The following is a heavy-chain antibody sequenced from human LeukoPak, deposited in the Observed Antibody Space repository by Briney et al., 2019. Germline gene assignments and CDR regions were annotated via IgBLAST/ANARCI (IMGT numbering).Heavy chain of an antibody. V-gene: IGHV3-21*01. J-gene: IGHJ4*02. CDR3: ARGSYGDYEY. Sequence: PGGSVRLSCAASGFTFGTYTMNWVRQAPGKGLEWVSSISSDSRYIYYVDSVKGRFTISRDNAKNSLYLQMNSLRAEDTAVYYCARGSYGDYEYWGQGTLVTVSS. CDR2: ISSDSRYI. CDR1: GFTFGTYT. D-gene: IGHD4-17*01.